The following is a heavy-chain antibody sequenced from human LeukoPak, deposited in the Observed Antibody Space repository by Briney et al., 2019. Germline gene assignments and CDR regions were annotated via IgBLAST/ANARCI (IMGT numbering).Heavy chain of an antibody. CDR2: ISGSGSST. CDR3: AKGVAVASPYYFNY. D-gene: IGHD6-19*01. J-gene: IGHJ4*02. V-gene: IGHV3-23*01. Sequence: GGSLRLSCAASGFTFSSYAMSWVRQAPGKGLEWVSPISGSGSSTYYADSVKGRFTISRDNSKNTLYLQMNSLRAEDTAVYYCAKGVAVASPYYFNYWGQGTLVTVSS. CDR1: GFTFSSYA.